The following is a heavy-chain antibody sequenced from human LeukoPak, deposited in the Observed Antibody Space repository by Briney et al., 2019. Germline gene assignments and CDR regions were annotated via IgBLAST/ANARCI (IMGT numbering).Heavy chain of an antibody. V-gene: IGHV3-7*04. CDR3: ARGDTQSKYRQFDS. D-gene: IGHD3-16*02. CDR1: GFTFSTYW. J-gene: IGHJ4*02. Sequence: GGTLRLSCAASGFTFSTYWMSWGRQAPGKGLEWGANIKQDGSEKDYVDSVKGRFTISRDNAKNSLYLQMNSLRAEDTGVYYCARGDTQSKYRQFDSWGQGSLVIVSS. CDR2: IKQDGSEK.